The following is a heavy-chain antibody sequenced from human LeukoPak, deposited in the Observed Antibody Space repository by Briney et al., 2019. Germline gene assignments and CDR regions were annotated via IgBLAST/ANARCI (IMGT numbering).Heavy chain of an antibody. CDR3: ARERRFWSGYNWFDP. CDR1: GGSISSGSYY. V-gene: IGHV4-61*02. CDR2: IYTSGST. Sequence: SQTLSLTCTVSGGSISSGSYYWGWIRQPAGKGLEWIGRIYTSGSTNYNPSLKSRVTTSVDTSKNQFSLKLSSVTAADTAVYYCARERRFWSGYNWFDPWGQGTLVTVSS. D-gene: IGHD3-3*01. J-gene: IGHJ5*02.